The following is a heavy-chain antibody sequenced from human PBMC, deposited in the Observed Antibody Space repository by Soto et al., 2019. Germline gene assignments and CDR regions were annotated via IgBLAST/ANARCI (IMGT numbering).Heavy chain of an antibody. CDR2: INHSGST. V-gene: IGHV4-34*01. Sequence: SETLSLTCAIYGGSFSGYYWSWLRQPPGKGLEWIGEINHSGSTYYNPSLKSRVTISVDRSKNQFSLKLSSVTAADTAVYYCALTVTRGNFLTGWDQAIVVTVAS. CDR1: GGSFSGYY. D-gene: IGHD4-17*01. J-gene: IGHJ4*02. CDR3: ALTVTRGNFLTG.